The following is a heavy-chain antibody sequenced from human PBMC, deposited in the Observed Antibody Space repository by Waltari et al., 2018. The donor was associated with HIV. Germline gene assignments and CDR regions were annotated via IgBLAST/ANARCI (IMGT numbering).Heavy chain of an antibody. Sequence: QLHLQESGPGLVKPSETLALTCTVSVGSITRTDFYWAWIRQPPGKGLEWIGLMYNSGTTDYNPSLKSRVSMSRDTSKNRFSLRLHSVTAADTAIYYCARRGDGFNQHARLDHWGPGTLVTVSS. CDR3: ARRGDGFNQHARLDH. J-gene: IGHJ4*02. V-gene: IGHV4-39*01. D-gene: IGHD2-2*01. CDR1: VGSITRTDFY. CDR2: MYNSGTT.